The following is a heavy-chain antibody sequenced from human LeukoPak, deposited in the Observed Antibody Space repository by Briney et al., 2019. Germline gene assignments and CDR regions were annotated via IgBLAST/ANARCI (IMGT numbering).Heavy chain of an antibody. V-gene: IGHV1-69*13. D-gene: IGHD6-19*01. Sequence: ASVKVSCKASGGTFSSYAISWVRQAPGQGLEWMGGIIPIFGTANYAQKFQGRVTITADESTSTAYMELSSLRSEDTAVYYCARDRSIAVAGDAFDIWGQGTMVTVSS. CDR3: ARDRSIAVAGDAFDI. CDR1: GGTFSSYA. CDR2: IIPIFGTA. J-gene: IGHJ3*02.